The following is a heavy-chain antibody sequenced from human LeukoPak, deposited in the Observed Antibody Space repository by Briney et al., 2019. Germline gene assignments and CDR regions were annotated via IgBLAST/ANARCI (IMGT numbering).Heavy chain of an antibody. CDR2: MNPNSGNT. CDR3: ARGLRRGGSWYSF. Sequence: VASVKVSCKASGYTFTSYDINWVRQATRQGLEWMGWMNPNSGNTGYAQKFQGRVTMTRNTSISTAYMELSSLRSEDTAVYYCARGLRRGGSWYSFWGQGTLVTVSS. CDR1: GYTFTSYD. D-gene: IGHD6-13*01. V-gene: IGHV1-8*01. J-gene: IGHJ4*02.